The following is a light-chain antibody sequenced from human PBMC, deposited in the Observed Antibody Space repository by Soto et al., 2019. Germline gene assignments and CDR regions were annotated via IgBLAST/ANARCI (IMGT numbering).Light chain of an antibody. CDR1: SSDVGSYNL. V-gene: IGLV2-23*01. CDR2: EGS. CDR3: CSYAGSSTFYV. Sequence: QSALPQPASGSGAPGQAITISCPGTSSDVGSYNLVSWYQQHPGKAPKLMIYEGSKRPSGVSNRFSGSKSGNTASLTISGLQAEDEADYYCCSYAGSSTFYVFGTGTKVTVL. J-gene: IGLJ1*01.